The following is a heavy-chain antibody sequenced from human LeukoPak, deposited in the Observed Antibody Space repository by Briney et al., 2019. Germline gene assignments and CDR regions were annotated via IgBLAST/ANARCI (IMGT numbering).Heavy chain of an antibody. J-gene: IGHJ6*03. V-gene: IGHV1-69*01. Sequence: GASVKVSCKASGGTFSSYAISWVRQAPGQGLEWMGGIIPIFGTANYAQKFQGRVTITADESTSTAYMELSSLRSEDTAVYYCAREVARKTYYYGSGSYYNYYYYYMDVWGKGTTVTVSS. CDR3: AREVARKTYYYGSGSYYNYYYYYMDV. D-gene: IGHD3-10*01. CDR1: GGTFSSYA. CDR2: IIPIFGTA.